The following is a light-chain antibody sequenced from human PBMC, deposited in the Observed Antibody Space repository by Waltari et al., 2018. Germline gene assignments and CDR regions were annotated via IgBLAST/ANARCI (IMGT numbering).Light chain of an antibody. CDR2: DAF. CDR1: QIVGTI. CDR3: QQRYKWPHS. J-gene: IGKJ4*01. V-gene: IGKV3-11*01. Sequence: SCRASQIVGTILAWYQKRPGQAPRLLIYDAFDRAAGVPARFSGSSSGVEFTLTISSLEPEDSGVYFCQQRYKWPHSFGGGTKVEI.